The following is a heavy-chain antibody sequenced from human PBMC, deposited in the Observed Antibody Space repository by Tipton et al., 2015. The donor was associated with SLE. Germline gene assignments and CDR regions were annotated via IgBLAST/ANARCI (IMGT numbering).Heavy chain of an antibody. D-gene: IGHD2-2*01. V-gene: IGHV3-9*01. CDR2: ISGNSGII. CDR1: GFTFTNFA. Sequence: SLRLSCAASGFTFTNFAMNWVRQAPGKGLEWVSRISGNSGIIDYADSVEGRFTISRDNAKKSLYLQMNSLRVEDAALYYCAKDYCSSSTCYSYYYFMDVWGKGTTVTVSS. CDR3: AKDYCSSSTCYSYYYFMDV. J-gene: IGHJ6*03.